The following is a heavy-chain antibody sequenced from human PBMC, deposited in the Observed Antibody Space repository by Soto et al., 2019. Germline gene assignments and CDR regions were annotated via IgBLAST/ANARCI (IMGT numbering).Heavy chain of an antibody. CDR2: ISYDGSNK. V-gene: IGHV3-30-3*01. D-gene: IGHD3-22*01. Sequence: QVQLVESGGGVVQPGRSLRLSCAASGFTFSSYAMHWVRQAPGKGLEWVAVISYDGSNKYYADSVKGRFTISRDNSKNTLYLQMSSLRAEDTAVYYCARDPQYYDSRGGGEISFDYWGQGTLVTVSS. J-gene: IGHJ4*02. CDR1: GFTFSSYA. CDR3: ARDPQYYDSRGGGEISFDY.